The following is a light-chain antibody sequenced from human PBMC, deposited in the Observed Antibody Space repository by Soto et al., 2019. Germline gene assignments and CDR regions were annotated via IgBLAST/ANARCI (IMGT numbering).Light chain of an antibody. CDR3: CSYAGSSTPYV. CDR1: SSDVGGYNY. J-gene: IGLJ1*01. V-gene: IGLV2-23*01. CDR2: EGS. Sequence: QSALTQPASVSASPGQSITISCTGTSSDVGGYNYVSWYQQHPGKAPELMIYEGSKRPSGVSNRFSGSKSGNTASLTISGLQAEDEADYYCCSYAGSSTPYVFGTGTKLTVL.